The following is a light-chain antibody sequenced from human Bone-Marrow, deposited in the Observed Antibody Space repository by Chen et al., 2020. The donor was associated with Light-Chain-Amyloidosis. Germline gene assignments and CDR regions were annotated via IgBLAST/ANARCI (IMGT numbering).Light chain of an antibody. CDR3: SSYTMTNTLV. CDR1: SSDVGGDNH. CDR2: EVT. Sequence: QSALTHPASVSGSPGQSITISCTGTSSDVGGDNHVSWYQQHPDKAPKLMIYEVTNRPSWVPDRFSGSKSDNTASLTISGLQTEDEADYFCSSYTMTNTLVFGSGTRVTVL. V-gene: IGLV2-14*01. J-gene: IGLJ1*01.